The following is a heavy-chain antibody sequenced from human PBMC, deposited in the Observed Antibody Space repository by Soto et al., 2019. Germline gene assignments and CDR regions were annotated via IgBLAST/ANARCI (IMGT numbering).Heavy chain of an antibody. CDR1: VFSVTNAW. J-gene: IGHJ6*02. CDR2: VYTSAEGGAT. V-gene: IGHV3-15*07. D-gene: IGHD2-15*01. CDR3: TTGSVEGF. Sequence: EVQLVDSGGGLVKPGGSLRLSCAASVFSVTNAWMNWVRQAPGKGLEWVGRVYTSAEGGATNYAAPVKGRFTISRDDSKNTVYLQMNSLMTEDTAVYYCTTGSVEGFWGQGTTVTVSS.